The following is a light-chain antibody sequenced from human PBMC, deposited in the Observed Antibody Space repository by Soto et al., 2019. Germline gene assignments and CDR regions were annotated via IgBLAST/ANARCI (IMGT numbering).Light chain of an antibody. CDR3: QQYNNWTLT. V-gene: IGKV3-15*01. J-gene: IGKJ4*01. CDR2: GAS. Sequence: EIVMTQSPATLSVSPGERATLSCRASQSVSSNLAWYQQKPGQAPRLLIYGASTRETGIPARFSGSGAGTDFTLTISSLQSEDVAVDYCQQYNNWTLTFGGGTKVDIK. CDR1: QSVSSN.